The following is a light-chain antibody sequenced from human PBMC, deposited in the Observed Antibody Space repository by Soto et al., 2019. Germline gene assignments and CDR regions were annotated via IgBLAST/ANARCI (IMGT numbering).Light chain of an antibody. Sequence: QSALTQPPSASGSPGQSVTISCTGTSSDVGGYNYVSWYQHHPANAPQLMIYEVSKRPSGVPDRFSGSKSGNTASLTVSGLHAEAEDDYYCSSYAGTFVVFGGGTKLTVL. J-gene: IGLJ2*01. CDR2: EVS. CDR3: SSYAGTFVV. CDR1: SSDVGGYNY. V-gene: IGLV2-8*01.